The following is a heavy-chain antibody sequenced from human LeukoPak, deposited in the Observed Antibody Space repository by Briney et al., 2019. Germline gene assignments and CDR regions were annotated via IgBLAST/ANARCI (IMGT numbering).Heavy chain of an antibody. CDR2: IYHSGST. Sequence: SETLSLTCTVSGYSISSGYYWGRIRQPPGKGLEWIGSIYHSGSTYYNPSLKSRVTISVDTSKNQFSLKLSSVTAADTAVYYCARSPRGPDYYGSGYRNWFDPWGQGTLVTVSS. D-gene: IGHD3-10*01. V-gene: IGHV4-38-2*02. CDR3: ARSPRGPDYYGSGYRNWFDP. CDR1: GYSISSGYY. J-gene: IGHJ5*02.